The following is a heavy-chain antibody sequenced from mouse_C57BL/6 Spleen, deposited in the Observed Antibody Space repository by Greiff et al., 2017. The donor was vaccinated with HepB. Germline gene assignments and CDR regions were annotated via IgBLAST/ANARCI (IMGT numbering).Heavy chain of an antibody. Sequence: EVKLVESGPGLVKPSQSLSLTCSVTGYSITSGYYWNWIRQFPGNKLEWMGYISYDGSNNYNPSLKNRISITRDTSKNQFFLKLNSVTTEDTATYYCARGGNWDGYFDVWGTGTTVTVSS. CDR3: ARGGNWDGYFDV. CDR1: GYSITSGYY. CDR2: ISYDGSN. V-gene: IGHV3-6*01. D-gene: IGHD4-1*01. J-gene: IGHJ1*03.